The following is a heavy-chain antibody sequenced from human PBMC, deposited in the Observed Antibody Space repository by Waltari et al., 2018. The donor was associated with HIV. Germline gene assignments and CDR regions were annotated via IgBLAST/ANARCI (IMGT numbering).Heavy chain of an antibody. D-gene: IGHD2-21*02. CDR3: ASIAYCGGDCYPRGMDV. CDR1: GFTVSSNY. CDR2: IYSGGSK. J-gene: IGHJ6*02. V-gene: IGHV3-66*01. Sequence: EVQLVESGGGLVQPGGSLRLSCAASGFTVSSNYMSWVRQAPGKGLDWVSVIYSGGSKYYADSVKGRFTISRDNSKNTLYLQMNSLRAEDTAVYYCASIAYCGGDCYPRGMDVWGQGTTVTVSS.